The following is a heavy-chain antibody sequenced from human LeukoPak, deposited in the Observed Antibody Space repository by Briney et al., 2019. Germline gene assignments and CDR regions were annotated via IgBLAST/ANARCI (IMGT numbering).Heavy chain of an antibody. Sequence: SETLSLTCTVSGVSISSSNSYWGWIRQPPGKGLEWIGEINHSGSTNYNPSLKSRVTISVDTSKNQFSLKLSSVTAADTAVYYCARHTIFGVYYFDYRGQGTLVTVSS. V-gene: IGHV4-39*07. CDR1: GVSISSSNSY. J-gene: IGHJ4*02. CDR2: INHSGST. CDR3: ARHTIFGVYYFDY. D-gene: IGHD3-3*01.